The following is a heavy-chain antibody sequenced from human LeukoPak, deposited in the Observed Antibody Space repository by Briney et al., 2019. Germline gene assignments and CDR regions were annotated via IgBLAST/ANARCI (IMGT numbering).Heavy chain of an antibody. V-gene: IGHV1-2*04. J-gene: IGHJ4*02. CDR3: ARDGHYYGSGSYYVH. D-gene: IGHD3-10*01. CDR2: INPNSGGT. Sequence: GASVKVSCKASGYTFTGYYMHWVRQAPGQGLEWMGWINPNSGGTNYAQKFQGWVTMTRDTSISTAYMELSRLRSDDTAVYYCARDGHYYGSGSYYVHWGQGTLVTVSS. CDR1: GYTFTGYY.